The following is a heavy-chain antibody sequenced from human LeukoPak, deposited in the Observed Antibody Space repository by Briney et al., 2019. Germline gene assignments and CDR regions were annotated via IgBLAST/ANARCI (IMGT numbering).Heavy chain of an antibody. D-gene: IGHD2-2*01. CDR3: ARVLSTSNNWFDP. V-gene: IGHV4-31*03. J-gene: IGHJ5*02. CDR1: GGSISSGGYY. Sequence: SQTLSLTCTVSGGSISSGGYYWSWIRQHPGKGLEWIGYIYYSGSTYYNPSLKSRVTISVDTSKNQFSLKLSYVTAADTAVYYCARVLSTSNNWFDPWGQGTLVTVSS. CDR2: IYYSGST.